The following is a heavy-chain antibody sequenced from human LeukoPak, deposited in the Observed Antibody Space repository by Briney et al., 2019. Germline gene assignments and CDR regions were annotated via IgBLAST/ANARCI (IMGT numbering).Heavy chain of an antibody. J-gene: IGHJ4*02. D-gene: IGHD1-26*01. CDR3: AKVATGTNSAFDS. CDR1: GFTFTTYG. Sequence: PGGSLTLSCAASGFTFTTYGMHWVRQAPGKGLEWVAFIRYDGNNKYYADPVKVRFTISRDNSKNTLYLQMNSLRVEDMAVYYCAKVATGTNSAFDSWGQGTLVTVSS. CDR2: IRYDGNNK. V-gene: IGHV3-30*02.